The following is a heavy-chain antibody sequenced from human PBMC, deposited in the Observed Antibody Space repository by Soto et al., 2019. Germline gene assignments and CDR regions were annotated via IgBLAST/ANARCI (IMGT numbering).Heavy chain of an antibody. V-gene: IGHV1-18*01. CDR1: GYTFTSYG. J-gene: IGHJ4*02. Sequence: ASVKVSCKASGYTFTSYGISWVRQAPGQGLEWMGWISAYNGNTNYAQKLQGRVTMTTGTSTSTAYMELRSLRPDDTAVYYCARALALIAAARICAYRGQGTLVTGSS. CDR3: ARALALIAAARICAY. CDR2: ISAYNGNT. D-gene: IGHD6-13*01.